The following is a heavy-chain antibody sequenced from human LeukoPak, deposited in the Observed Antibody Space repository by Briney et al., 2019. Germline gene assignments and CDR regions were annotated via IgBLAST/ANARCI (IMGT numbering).Heavy chain of an antibody. V-gene: IGHV1-69*13. D-gene: IGHD6-6*01. CDR2: IIPISGTA. CDR1: GGTFSSYA. CDR3: ARDEAIAARPNYFDY. J-gene: IGHJ4*02. Sequence: SVKVSCKASGGTFSSYAISWVRQAPGQGLEWMGGIIPISGTANYAQKFQGRVTITADESTSTAYMELSRLRSDDTAVYYCARDEAIAARPNYFDYWGQGTLVTVSS.